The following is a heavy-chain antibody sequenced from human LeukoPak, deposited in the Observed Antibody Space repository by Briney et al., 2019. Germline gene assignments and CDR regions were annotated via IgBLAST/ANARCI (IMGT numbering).Heavy chain of an antibody. CDR1: GFTFSSYA. V-gene: IGHV3-64*01. D-gene: IGHD3-10*01. J-gene: IGHJ6*03. Sequence: GGSLRLSCAASGFTFSSYAMHWVRQAPGKGLEYVSAISSNGGSTYYANSVKGRFTISRDNSKNTLYLQMGSLRAEDMAMYYCARDPESVPNYYMDVWGKGTTVTVSS. CDR3: ARDPESVPNYYMDV. CDR2: ISSNGGST.